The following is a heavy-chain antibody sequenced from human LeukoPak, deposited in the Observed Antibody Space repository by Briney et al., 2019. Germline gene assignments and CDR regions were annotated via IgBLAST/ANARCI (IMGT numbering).Heavy chain of an antibody. CDR3: ARGWGKQWLVPFDY. V-gene: IGHV1-8*01. CDR2: MNPNSSNK. Sequence: ASVKVSCKASVYTFTSYDINWVRQATGQGLEWMGWMNPNSSNKGYAQKFQGRVTMTMNTSISTAYMELSSLRSEDTAVYYCARGWGKQWLVPFDYWGQGTLVTVSS. CDR1: VYTFTSYD. D-gene: IGHD6-19*01. J-gene: IGHJ4*02.